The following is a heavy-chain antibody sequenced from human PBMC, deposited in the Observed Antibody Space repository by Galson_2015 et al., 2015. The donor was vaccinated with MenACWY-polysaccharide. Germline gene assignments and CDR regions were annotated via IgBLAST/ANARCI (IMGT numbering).Heavy chain of an antibody. CDR3: ARGHYGMDV. J-gene: IGHJ6*02. CDR1: GLTFSSYW. V-gene: IGHV3-7*01. Sequence: SLRLSCAASGLTFSSYWMTWVRQAPGKGLEWVANIKKDRSEKYYVDSVKGRFTISRDNAKNSLYLQMHSLRAEDTAVYSCARGHYGMDVWGQGTSVTVSS. CDR2: IKKDRSEK.